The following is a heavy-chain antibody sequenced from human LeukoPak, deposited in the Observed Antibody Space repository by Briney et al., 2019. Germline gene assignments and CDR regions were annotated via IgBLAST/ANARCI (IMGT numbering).Heavy chain of an antibody. V-gene: IGHV3-23*01. D-gene: IGHD4-17*01. J-gene: IGHJ4*02. CDR3: AKDNLWTTDPPLID. CDR2: ISGSGGTI. Sequence: GGSLRLSCAVSGFSVSTHFMTWVRQAPGKGLEWVSVISGSGGTIYYANSVRGRFTISRDNSKNTLYLQMNSLRADDTAVYYCAKDNLWTTDPPLIDWGQGTLVTVSS. CDR1: GFSVSTHF.